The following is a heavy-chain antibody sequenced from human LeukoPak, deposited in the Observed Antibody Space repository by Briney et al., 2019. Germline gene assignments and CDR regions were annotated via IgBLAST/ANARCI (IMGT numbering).Heavy chain of an antibody. CDR3: TRGREHWTQSS. CDR2: IYYRGNT. J-gene: IGHJ4*02. V-gene: IGHV4-39*07. Sequence: PSETLSLTPTVSGVSFTDYYWGWIGQPPGHGLEWIGSIYYRGNTYYNPSLRNRVSISIDTSKGRFSLNLNSVTAADTAVYFCTRGREHWTQSSWGQGTLVTVS. D-gene: IGHD3/OR15-3a*01. CDR1: GVSFTDYY.